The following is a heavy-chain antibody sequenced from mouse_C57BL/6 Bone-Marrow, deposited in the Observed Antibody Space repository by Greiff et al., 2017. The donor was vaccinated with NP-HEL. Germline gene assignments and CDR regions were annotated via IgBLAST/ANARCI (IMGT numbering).Heavy chain of an antibody. CDR3: ARGSPWFAY. V-gene: IGHV5-17*01. CDR1: GFTFSDYG. Sequence: VQLKESGGGLVKPGGSLKLSCAASGFTFSDYGMHWVRQAPEKGLEWVAYISSGSSTIYYADTVKGRFTISRDNAKNTLFLQMTSLRSEDTAMYYCARGSPWFAYWGQGTLVTVSA. J-gene: IGHJ3*01. CDR2: ISSGSSTI.